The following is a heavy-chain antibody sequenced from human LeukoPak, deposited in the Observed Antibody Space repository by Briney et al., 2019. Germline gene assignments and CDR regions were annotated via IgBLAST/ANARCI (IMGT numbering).Heavy chain of an antibody. J-gene: IGHJ2*01. CDR2: ISWNSGSI. D-gene: IGHD3-22*01. V-gene: IGHV3-9*01. CDR1: GFTFDDYA. CDR3: ARGGYYDSSGYTL. Sequence: PGGSLRLSCAASGFTFDDYAMHWVRQAPGKGLEWVSGISWNSGSIGYADSVKGRFTISRDSAKNSLYLQMNSLRAEDTALYYCARGGYYDSSGYTLWGRGALVTVSS.